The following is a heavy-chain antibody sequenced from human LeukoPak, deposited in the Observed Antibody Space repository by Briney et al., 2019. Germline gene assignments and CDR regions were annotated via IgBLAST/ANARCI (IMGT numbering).Heavy chain of an antibody. CDR3: ARGVGSLVRGVPIGGFDS. CDR1: VGSISSGDYY. V-gene: IGHV4-30-4*01. Sequence: SQTLSLTCTVSVGSISSGDYYWSWIRQPPGKGLEWIGYIYYSGTTYHNPSLKSRVTISIDTSKIQFSLRLSSVTAADTAVYYCARGVGSLVRGVPIGGFDSWGRGTLVTVSS. D-gene: IGHD3-10*01. CDR2: IYYSGTT. J-gene: IGHJ4*02.